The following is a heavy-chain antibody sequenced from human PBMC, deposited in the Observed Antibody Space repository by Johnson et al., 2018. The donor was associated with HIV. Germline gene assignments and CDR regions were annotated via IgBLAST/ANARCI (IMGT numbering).Heavy chain of an antibody. V-gene: IGHV3-30-3*01. CDR2: ISYDGSNK. CDR1: GFTFSSYA. D-gene: IGHD3-10*01. CDR3: ASERGSGITMVRGVIQPAFDI. J-gene: IGHJ3*02. Sequence: QVQLVESGGGVVQPGRSLRLSCAASGFTFSSYAMHWVRQAPGKGLEWVAVISYDGSNKYYADSVKGRFTISRDNSKNTRYLQMHSLRAEDTAVYYCASERGSGITMVRGVIQPAFDIWGQGTMVTVSS.